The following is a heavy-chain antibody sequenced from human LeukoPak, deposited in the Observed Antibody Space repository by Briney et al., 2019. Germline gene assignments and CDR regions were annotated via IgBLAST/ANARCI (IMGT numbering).Heavy chain of an antibody. J-gene: IGHJ3*01. CDR1: DGSFTNYY. Sequence: SETLSLTCAVYDGSFTNYYWSWIRQPPGTGLEWIGEINHSGSTNYNPSLRSRVTISLDTSRNQFSLKLSPVTAADTAVYYCARVPYLSGGSWGQGTMVTVSS. CDR2: INHSGST. CDR3: ARVPYLSGGS. D-gene: IGHD2-15*01. V-gene: IGHV4-34*01.